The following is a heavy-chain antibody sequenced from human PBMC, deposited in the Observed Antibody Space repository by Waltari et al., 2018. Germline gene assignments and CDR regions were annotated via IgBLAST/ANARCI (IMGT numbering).Heavy chain of an antibody. CDR1: GFTFSSYE. CDR3: ARNLDFWRARVFDY. D-gene: IGHD3-3*01. CDR2: ISSSGSTI. V-gene: IGHV3-48*03. J-gene: IGHJ4*02. Sequence: EVQLVESGGGLVQPGGSLRLSCAASGFTFSSYEMNWVRQAPGKGLEWVSYISSSGSTIYYADSVKGRFTISRDNAKNSLYLQMNSLRAEDTAVYYCARNLDFWRARVFDYWGQGTLVTVSS.